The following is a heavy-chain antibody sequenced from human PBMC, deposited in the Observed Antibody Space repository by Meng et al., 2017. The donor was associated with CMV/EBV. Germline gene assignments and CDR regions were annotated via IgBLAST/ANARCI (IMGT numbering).Heavy chain of an antibody. CDR3: ASAGCSSTSCHKGDAFDI. CDR2: INPSGGST. D-gene: IGHD2-2*01. J-gene: IGHJ3*02. V-gene: IGHV1-46*01. CDR1: GYIFTSYY. Sequence: ASVKVSCKASGYIFTSYYMHWVRQAPGQGLEWMGIINPSGGSTSYAQKFQGRVTMTRDTSTSTVYMELSSLRSEDTAVYYCASAGCSSTSCHKGDAFDIWGQGTMVTVSS.